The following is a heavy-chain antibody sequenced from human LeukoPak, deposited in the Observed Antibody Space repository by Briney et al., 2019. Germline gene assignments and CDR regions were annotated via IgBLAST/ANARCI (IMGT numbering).Heavy chain of an antibody. J-gene: IGHJ4*02. CDR3: ASTLHDHDDNPRDY. V-gene: IGHV4-38-2*02. CDR1: GYSISSGYY. D-gene: IGHD1-14*01. Sequence: NTSETLSLTCTVSGYSISSGYYWGWIRQPPGKGLEWIGSIYHSGNTYYNPSLKSRVTISVDTSKNQFSLKLSSVTAADTAVYYCASTLHDHDDNPRDYWGQGTLVTVSS. CDR2: IYHSGNT.